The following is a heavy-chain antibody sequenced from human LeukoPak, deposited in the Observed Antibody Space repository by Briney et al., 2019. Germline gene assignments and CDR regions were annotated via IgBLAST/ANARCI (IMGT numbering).Heavy chain of an antibody. J-gene: IGHJ3*02. D-gene: IGHD3-10*01. CDR3: ARGFGWNDAFDI. CDR2: IYYSGST. V-gene: IGHV4-59*01. CDR1: GGSISSYY. Sequence: PSETLSLTCTVSGGSISSYYWSWIRQPPGKGLEWIGYIYYSGSTNYNPSLKSRVTISVDTSKNQFSLKLSSVTAADTAVYYCARGFGWNDAFDIWGQGTMVTVSS.